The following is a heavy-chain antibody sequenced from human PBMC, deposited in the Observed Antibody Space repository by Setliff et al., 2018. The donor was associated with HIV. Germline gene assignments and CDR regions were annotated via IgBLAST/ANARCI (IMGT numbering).Heavy chain of an antibody. V-gene: IGHV1-69*13. Sequence: SVKVSCKASGGTFSSYSINWVRQAPGQGLEWMGGIIPIYGTPIYAQKFQRRLTITADESTNTAYMELSSLKSEDTAVYYCARDPTGGAARFDYWGQGTLVTVSS. CDR2: IIPIYGTP. J-gene: IGHJ4*02. CDR3: ARDPTGGAARFDY. CDR1: GGTFSSYS. D-gene: IGHD6-6*01.